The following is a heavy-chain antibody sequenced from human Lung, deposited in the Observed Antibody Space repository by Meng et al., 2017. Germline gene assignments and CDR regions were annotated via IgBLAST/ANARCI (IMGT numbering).Heavy chain of an antibody. D-gene: IGHD4-11*01. J-gene: IGHJ4*02. CDR2: INHSVST. CDR3: VRGPTTMAHDFDY. V-gene: IGHV4-34*01. CDR1: GVCFADYN. Sequence: LPLEGARLLHPSETPSLTCVFSGVCFADYNWSWTLQPPEKGREWIGEINHSVSTTYNPSLESRATISVDTSQNNLSLKLSSVTAADSAVYYCVRGPTTMAHDFDYWGQGTLVTVSS.